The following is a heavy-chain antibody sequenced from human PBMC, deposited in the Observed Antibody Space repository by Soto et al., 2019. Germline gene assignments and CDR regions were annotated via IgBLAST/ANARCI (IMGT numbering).Heavy chain of an antibody. Sequence: SETLSLTCAVYGGSFSGYYWSWIRQPPGKGLEWIGEINHSGSTNYNPSLKSRVTISVDTSKNQFSLKLSSVTAADTAVYYCARSRAPNDFWSGYGAPIDPWGQGTLVTVSS. CDR2: INHSGST. V-gene: IGHV4-34*01. CDR1: GGSFSGYY. D-gene: IGHD3-3*01. J-gene: IGHJ5*02. CDR3: ARSRAPNDFWSGYGAPIDP.